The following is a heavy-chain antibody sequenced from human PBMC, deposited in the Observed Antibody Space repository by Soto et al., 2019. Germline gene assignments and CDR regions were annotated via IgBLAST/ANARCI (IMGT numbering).Heavy chain of an antibody. Sequence: GGSLRLSCAASGFTFSNAWMSWVRQAPGKGLEWVGRIKSKTDGGTTDYAAPVKGRFTISRDDSKNTLYLQMNSLKTEDTAVYYCTTVLGGYETDHAFDIWGQGTMVTVSS. CDR1: GFTFSNAW. J-gene: IGHJ3*02. V-gene: IGHV3-15*01. CDR3: TTVLGGYETDHAFDI. CDR2: IKSKTDGGTT. D-gene: IGHD5-12*01.